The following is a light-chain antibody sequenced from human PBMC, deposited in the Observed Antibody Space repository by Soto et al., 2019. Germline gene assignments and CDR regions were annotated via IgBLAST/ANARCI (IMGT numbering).Light chain of an antibody. CDR2: GVS. CDR1: QPVNNN. CDR3: QQYEKWPPSIT. V-gene: IGKV3-15*01. Sequence: IEMTQSPATLSASPGDRATLSCRASQPVNNNLAWYQQTPGQAPRLLIYGVSTRATGISARFSGGGSVTEFTLTISSLQSEDFAVYYCQQYEKWPPSITFGQGTRLEIK. J-gene: IGKJ5*01.